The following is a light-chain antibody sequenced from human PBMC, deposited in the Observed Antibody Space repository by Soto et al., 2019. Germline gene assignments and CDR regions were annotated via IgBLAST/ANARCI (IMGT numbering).Light chain of an antibody. Sequence: QSALTQPPSASGYPGQSVTISCTGTSSDVGGYNYVSWYQQHPGKAPKLMIYEVSKRPSGVPDRFSGSKSGNTASLTVSGLQAEDEADYYCCSYAGSNNFPYVFGTGTKVTVL. CDR1: SSDVGGYNY. J-gene: IGLJ1*01. V-gene: IGLV2-8*01. CDR3: CSYAGSNNFPYV. CDR2: EVS.